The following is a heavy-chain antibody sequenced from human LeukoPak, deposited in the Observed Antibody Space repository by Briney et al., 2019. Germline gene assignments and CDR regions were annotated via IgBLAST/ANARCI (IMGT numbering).Heavy chain of an antibody. CDR2: ISGDSTYI. CDR1: GFTFASYS. Sequence: PGGSLRLSCAASGFTFASYSMNWVRQAPGKGLEWVSSISGDSTYIYNAGSVKGRFTISRDNAQASLYLQMISLRADDTAVYYCARVSGRLERQSDLDYWGQGTLVIVTS. D-gene: IGHD1-1*01. J-gene: IGHJ4*02. V-gene: IGHV3-21*01. CDR3: ARVSGRLERQSDLDY.